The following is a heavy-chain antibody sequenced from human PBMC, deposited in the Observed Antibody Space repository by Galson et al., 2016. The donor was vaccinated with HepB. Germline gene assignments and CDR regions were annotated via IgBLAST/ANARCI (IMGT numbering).Heavy chain of an antibody. D-gene: IGHD2-2*01. CDR3: ASAKNCNRADCYADTFHI. J-gene: IGHJ3*02. Sequence: SVKVSCKASGYTFTNYGISWVRQAPGQGLEWMGWISADNGNTDHAQKFQGRVTMTTETSTTTVYMELMNLRSDDTAMYYCASAKNCNRADCYADTFHIWGQGTVVTVSS. V-gene: IGHV1-18*01. CDR1: GYTFTNYG. CDR2: ISADNGNT.